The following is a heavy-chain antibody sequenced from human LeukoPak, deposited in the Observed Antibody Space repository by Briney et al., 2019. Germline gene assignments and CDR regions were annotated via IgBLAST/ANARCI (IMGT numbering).Heavy chain of an antibody. J-gene: IGHJ5*02. D-gene: IGHD7-27*01. CDR2: IWYDGSNE. CDR1: GITFSSFG. V-gene: IGHV3-33*01. Sequence: GSLRLSCVASGITFSSFGMHWVRQAPGKGLEWVAFIWYDGSNEYYADSVKGRFTIFRDNSKNTLYLQMNSLRGDDTAVYYCARDSPLTAGPFDPWGQGTLVTVSS. CDR3: ARDSPLTAGPFDP.